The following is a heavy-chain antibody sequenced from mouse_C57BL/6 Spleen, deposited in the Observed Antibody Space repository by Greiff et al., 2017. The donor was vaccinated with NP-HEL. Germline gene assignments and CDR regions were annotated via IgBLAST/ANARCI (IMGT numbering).Heavy chain of an antibody. CDR1: GFTFSSYA. D-gene: IGHD1-1*01. J-gene: IGHJ4*01. Sequence: DVKLVESGGGLVKPGGSLKLSCAASGFTFSSYAMSWVRQTPEKRLEWVATISDGGSYTYYPDNVKGRFTISRDNAKNNLYLQMSHLKSEDTAMYYCARDQGTTVVAPYAMDYWGQGTSVTVSS. V-gene: IGHV5-4*01. CDR2: ISDGGSYT. CDR3: ARDQGTTVVAPYAMDY.